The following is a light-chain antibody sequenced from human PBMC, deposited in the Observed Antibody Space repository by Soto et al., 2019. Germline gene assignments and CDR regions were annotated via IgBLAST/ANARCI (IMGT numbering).Light chain of an antibody. CDR3: HQYHNWPLT. CDR2: GAS. Sequence: EILMTQSPATLSGSPGEGATLSCRASQPVSSNLAWYQQKPGQAPRLLIYGASTRATGIPARFSGRGSGLEFTLTISSLQSEDFAVYYCHQYHNWPLTFGGGTKVAIK. CDR1: QPVSSN. V-gene: IGKV3-15*01. J-gene: IGKJ4*01.